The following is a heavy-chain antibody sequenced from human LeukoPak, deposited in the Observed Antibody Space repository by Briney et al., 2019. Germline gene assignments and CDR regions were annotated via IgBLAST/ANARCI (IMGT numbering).Heavy chain of an antibody. CDR3: ASLRTYYGDYFDS. CDR1: GFTFSSYG. Sequence: GGSLRLSCAASGFTFSSYGMSWVRQAPGKGLEWVSSISSNGGSTYYADSVKGRFTISRDNSKNTLDLQMDSLRAEDTAVYYCASLRTYYGDYFDSWGQGTLVTVSS. CDR2: ISSNGGST. D-gene: IGHD4-17*01. J-gene: IGHJ4*02. V-gene: IGHV3-23*01.